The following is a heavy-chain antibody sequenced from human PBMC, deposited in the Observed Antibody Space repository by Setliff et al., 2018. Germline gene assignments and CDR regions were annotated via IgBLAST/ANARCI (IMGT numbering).Heavy chain of an antibody. Sequence: HPGGSLRLSCAASGFTFSSFWMAWVRQSPGRGLEWVANINQDGSGKFYVDAVKGRFTISRDNSKNAQYLQMNSLRPEDTAVYYCAKSPGQQLELYYYYYMDVWGKGTTVTVSS. D-gene: IGHD6-13*01. CDR1: GFTFSSFW. J-gene: IGHJ6*03. CDR3: AKSPGQQLELYYYYYMDV. CDR2: INQDGSGK. V-gene: IGHV3-7*01.